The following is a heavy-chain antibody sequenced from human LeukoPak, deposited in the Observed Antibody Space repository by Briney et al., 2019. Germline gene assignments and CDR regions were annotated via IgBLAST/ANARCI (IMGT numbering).Heavy chain of an antibody. CDR1: GGSISSGSYY. CDR3: ARASDCSGGSSYSDSLNWFDP. CDR2: IYTSGST. V-gene: IGHV4-61*02. Sequence: SQTLSLTCTVSGGSISSGSYYWGWIRQPAGKGLEWIVRIYTSGSTNYNPSLKSRVTISVDTSKNQFSLKLSSVTAADTAVYYCARASDCSGGSSYSDSLNWFDPWGQGTLVTVSS. D-gene: IGHD2-15*01. J-gene: IGHJ5*02.